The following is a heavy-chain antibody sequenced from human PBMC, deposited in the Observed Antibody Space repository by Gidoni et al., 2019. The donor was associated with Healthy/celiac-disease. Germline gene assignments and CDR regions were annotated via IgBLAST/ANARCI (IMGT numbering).Heavy chain of an antibody. V-gene: IGHV3-11*06. J-gene: IGHJ6*02. CDR2: ISSSSSYT. CDR1: GFTFSDYY. Sequence: QVQLVESGGGLVKPGGSLRLSCAASGFTFSDYYMSWIRQAPGKGLEWVSYISSSSSYTNYADSVKGRFTISRDNANNSLYLQMNSLRAEDTAVYYCARAKDSSGWNGYYYYGMDVWGQGTTVTVSS. D-gene: IGHD6-19*01. CDR3: ARAKDSSGWNGYYYYGMDV.